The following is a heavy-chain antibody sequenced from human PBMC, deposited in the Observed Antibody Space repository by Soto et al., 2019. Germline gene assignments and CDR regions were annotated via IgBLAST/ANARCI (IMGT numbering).Heavy chain of an antibody. Sequence: EVQLVESGGGLVEPGGSLRLSCAASGFTFSRHSLNWVRQAPGKGLEWVSSISPTSSYIYYADSVKGRFTISRDNAKNSLYLQMDSLRAEDTAVYYCASDGYSSGFDYWGQGTLVTVSS. V-gene: IGHV3-21*01. CDR3: ASDGYSSGFDY. CDR2: ISPTSSYI. CDR1: GFTFSRHS. D-gene: IGHD6-25*01. J-gene: IGHJ4*02.